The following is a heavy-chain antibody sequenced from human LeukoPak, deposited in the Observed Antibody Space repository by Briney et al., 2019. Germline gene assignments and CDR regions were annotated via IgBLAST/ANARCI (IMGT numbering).Heavy chain of an antibody. J-gene: IGHJ4*02. CDR1: GGSISSSNW. D-gene: IGHD6-13*01. CDR3: ARGGAYSSSRWY. Sequence: SETLSLTCAVSGGSISSSNWWSWVRPPPGKGLEWIGEIYHRGSTNYNPSLKSRVTISVDKSKNQFSLKLTSVTAADTAVYYCARGGAYSSSRWYWGQGTLVTVSS. CDR2: IYHRGST. V-gene: IGHV4-4*02.